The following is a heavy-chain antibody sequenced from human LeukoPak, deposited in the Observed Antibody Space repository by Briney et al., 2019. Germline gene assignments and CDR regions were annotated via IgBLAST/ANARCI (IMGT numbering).Heavy chain of an antibody. CDR1: GFAFSGYN. J-gene: IGHJ4*02. CDR3: ARVLRDYYFDF. V-gene: IGHV3-21*01. Sequence: GGSLRLSCAASGFAFSGYNMNWVRQAPGKGLDWISSITASSIYIYHADSVKGRFTVSRDNAKNLLFLQMDSLRAEDTAVYYCARVLRDYYFDFWGQGTLVTVSS. D-gene: IGHD2-15*01. CDR2: ITASSIYI.